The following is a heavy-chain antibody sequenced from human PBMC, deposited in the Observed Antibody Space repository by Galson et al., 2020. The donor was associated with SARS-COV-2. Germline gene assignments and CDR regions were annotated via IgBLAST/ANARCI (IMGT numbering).Heavy chain of an antibody. Sequence: SETLSLTCAVYGGSFSGYYWSWIRQPPGKGLEWIGEINHSGSTNYNPSLKSRVTISVDTSKNQFSLKLSSVTAADTAVYYCAREHYGGNSGSWFDPWGQGTLVTVSS. CDR2: INHSGST. J-gene: IGHJ5*02. CDR3: AREHYGGNSGSWFDP. V-gene: IGHV4-34*01. CDR1: GGSFSGYY. D-gene: IGHD4-17*01.